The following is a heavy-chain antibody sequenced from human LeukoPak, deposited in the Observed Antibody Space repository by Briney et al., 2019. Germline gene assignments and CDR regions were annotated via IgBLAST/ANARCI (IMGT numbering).Heavy chain of an antibody. CDR2: IIPIFGTA. J-gene: IGHJ5*02. CDR3: ARDGATLAGYYKHVGNWFDP. CDR1: GGTFSSYA. D-gene: IGHD3-9*01. Sequence: SVKVSCKASGGTFSSYAISWVRQAPGQGLEWMGRIIPIFGTANYAQKFQGRVTITTDESTSTAYMELSSLRSEDTAVYYCARDGATLAGYYKHVGNWFDPWGQGTLVTVSS. V-gene: IGHV1-69*05.